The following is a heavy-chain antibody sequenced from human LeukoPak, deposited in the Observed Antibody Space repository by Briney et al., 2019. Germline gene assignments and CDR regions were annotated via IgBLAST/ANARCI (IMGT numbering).Heavy chain of an antibody. J-gene: IGHJ3*02. CDR3: ASGSMYYDFWSGYYGAFDI. CDR1: GFTFSSYA. V-gene: IGHV3-23*01. CDR2: ISGSGGST. D-gene: IGHD3-3*01. Sequence: GGSLRLSCAASGFTFSSYAMSWVHQAPGKGLEWVSAISGSGGSTYYADSVKGRFTISRDNSKNTLYLQMNSLRAEDTAVYYCASGSMYYDFWSGYYGAFDIWGQGTMVTVSS.